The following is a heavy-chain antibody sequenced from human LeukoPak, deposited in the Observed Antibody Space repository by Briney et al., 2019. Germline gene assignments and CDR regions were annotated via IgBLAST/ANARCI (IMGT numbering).Heavy chain of an antibody. J-gene: IGHJ3*02. Sequence: GGSLRLSCAASGFTFSSYGMHWVRQAPGKGLEWVAFIRYDGSNKYYADSVKGRFTISRDNSKNTLYLQMNSLRSEDTAVYYCARDPGLARSTGDNAFDIWGQGTMVTVSS. CDR1: GFTFSSYG. CDR3: ARDPGLARSTGDNAFDI. D-gene: IGHD7-27*01. CDR2: IRYDGSNK. V-gene: IGHV3-30*02.